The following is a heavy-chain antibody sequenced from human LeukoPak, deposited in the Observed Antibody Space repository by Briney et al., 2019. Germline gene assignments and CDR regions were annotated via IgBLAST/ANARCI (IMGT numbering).Heavy chain of an antibody. V-gene: IGHV4-59*12. CDR1: GGSIRSYY. J-gene: IGHJ4*02. Sequence: SETLSLTCTVSGGSIRSYYWSWIRQPPGKGLEWIGYIYYSGNTNYNPSLKSRLTISIDTSKNQFSLKLSSVTAADTAVYYCARELPHDGGGGYFDYWGQGTLVTVSS. D-gene: IGHD5-24*01. CDR3: ARELPHDGGGGYFDY. CDR2: IYYSGNT.